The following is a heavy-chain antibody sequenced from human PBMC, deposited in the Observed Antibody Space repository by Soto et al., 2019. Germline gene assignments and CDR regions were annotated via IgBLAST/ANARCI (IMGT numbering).Heavy chain of an antibody. V-gene: IGHV3-23*01. J-gene: IGHJ4*02. CDR1: GFTFSSYA. Sequence: LGGSLRLSCAASGFTFSSYAMSWVRQAPGKGLEWVSAISGSGGSTYYADSVKGRFTISRDNSKNTLYLQMNSLRAEDTAVYYCATARVSDYYGYWGQGTLVTVSS. D-gene: IGHD2-21*01. CDR3: ATARVSDYYGY. CDR2: ISGSGGST.